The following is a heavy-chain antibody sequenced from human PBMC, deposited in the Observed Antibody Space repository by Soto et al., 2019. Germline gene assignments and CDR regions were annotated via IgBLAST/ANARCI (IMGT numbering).Heavy chain of an antibody. CDR3: ARGSADTPMVDS. CDR1: GGSIRSYY. Sequence: SETLSLTCTVSGGSIRSYYCTWIGQPPGKGLEWLGYILYGGSTFYNPSLRSRVTISIHTSKSQYSLQLNSVTAADTAVYYCARGSADTPMVDSWGQVTLVTVSS. D-gene: IGHD5-18*01. J-gene: IGHJ4*02. CDR2: ILYGGST. V-gene: IGHV4-59*01.